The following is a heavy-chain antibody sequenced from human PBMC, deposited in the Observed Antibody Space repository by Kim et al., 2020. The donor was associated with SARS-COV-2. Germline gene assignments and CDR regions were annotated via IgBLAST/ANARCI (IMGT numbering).Heavy chain of an antibody. CDR2: IYYSGST. CDR1: GGSISSGGYY. J-gene: IGHJ5*02. D-gene: IGHD3-3*01. Sequence: SETLSLTCTVSGGSISSGGYYWSWIRQHPGKGLEWIGYIYYSGSTYYNPSLKSRVTISVDTSKNQFSLKLSSVTAADTAVYYCARGLRFLEWLLYGGGWFDPWGQGTLVTVSS. CDR3: ARGLRFLEWLLYGGGWFDP. V-gene: IGHV4-31*03.